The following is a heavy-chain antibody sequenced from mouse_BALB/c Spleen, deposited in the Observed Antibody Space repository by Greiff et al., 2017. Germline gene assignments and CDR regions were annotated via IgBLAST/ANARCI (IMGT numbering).Heavy chain of an antibody. CDR1: GYSITSDYA. J-gene: IGHJ2*01. CDR2: ISYSGST. Sequence: EVQRVESGPGLVKPSQSLSLTCTVTGYSITSDYAWNWIRQFPGNKLEWMGYISYSGSTSYNPSLKSRISITRDTSKNQFFLQLNSVTTEDTATYYCARITTVVAPYFDYWGQGTTLTVSS. V-gene: IGHV3-2*02. D-gene: IGHD1-1*01. CDR3: ARITTVVAPYFDY.